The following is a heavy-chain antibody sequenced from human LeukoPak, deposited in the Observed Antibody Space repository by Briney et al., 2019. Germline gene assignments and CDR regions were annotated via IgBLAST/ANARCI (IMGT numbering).Heavy chain of an antibody. CDR1: GSTLTEHA. V-gene: IGHV3-23*01. CDR2: IIDVGGT. CDR3: AAKDGYSFDY. J-gene: IGHJ4*02. D-gene: IGHD5-24*01. Sequence: PGGSLRLSCAVSGSTLTEHAWSWVRQAPGEGLEWVSGIIDVGGTYYADSVKGRFTISRDNAKNSLFLQMNSLRADDTAVYHCAAKDGYSFDYWGQGTPVTVSS.